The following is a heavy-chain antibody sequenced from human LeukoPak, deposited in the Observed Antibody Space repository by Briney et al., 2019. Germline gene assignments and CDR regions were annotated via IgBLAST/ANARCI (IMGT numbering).Heavy chain of an antibody. CDR1: GFTFSSYC. CDR2: ISYDGNNK. V-gene: IGHV3-30-3*01. CDR3: ARDSPRINSGSFLYYFDY. Sequence: GGSLRLSCPVSGFTFSSYCVHRVRQAPGKGLEWVAAISYDGNNKYYADSVKGRFTISRDNSKNTLYLQMNSLRADDTAVYYCARDSPRINSGSFLYYFDYWGQGTLVTVSS. D-gene: IGHD1-26*01. J-gene: IGHJ4*02.